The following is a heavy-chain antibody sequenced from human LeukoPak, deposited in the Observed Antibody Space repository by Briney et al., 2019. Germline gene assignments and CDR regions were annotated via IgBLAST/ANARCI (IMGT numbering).Heavy chain of an antibody. V-gene: IGHV4-59*08. CDR3: ARRGGIQRFADYFDY. CDR1: GGSISSYY. Sequence: PSETLSLTCTASGGSISSYYWSWIRQPPGTGLEWIAHIYYSGSANYNPSLKSRVTISVDKYTNQFSLKLISVPAADTAGYYCARRGGIQRFADYFDYWGQGTLVTVSS. CDR2: IYYSGSA. D-gene: IGHD5-18*01. J-gene: IGHJ4*02.